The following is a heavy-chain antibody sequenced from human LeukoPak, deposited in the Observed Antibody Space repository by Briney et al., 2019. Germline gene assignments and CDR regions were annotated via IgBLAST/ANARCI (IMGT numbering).Heavy chain of an antibody. V-gene: IGHV3-30*18. CDR3: AKSRSSFYGDYPDAFDI. J-gene: IGHJ3*02. Sequence: GGSLRLSCAASGFTFSSYAMHWVRQAPGKGLEWVAVISYDGSDKYYADSVKGRFTISRDNSKNTLYLQMNSLRAEDTAVYYCAKSRSSFYGDYPDAFDIWGQGTMVTVSS. CDR2: ISYDGSDK. D-gene: IGHD4-17*01. CDR1: GFTFSSYA.